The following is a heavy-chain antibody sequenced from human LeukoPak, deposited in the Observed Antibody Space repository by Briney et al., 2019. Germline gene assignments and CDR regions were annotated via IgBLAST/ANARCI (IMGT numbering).Heavy chain of an antibody. V-gene: IGHV4-59*01. D-gene: IGHD1-26*01. CDR1: GDSITSYY. J-gene: IGHJ4*02. CDR3: ARTIVGATKRIREVGFDY. CDR2: IYDSGSS. Sequence: SETLSLTCTVSGDSITSYYWSWIRQPPGKGLEWIGYIYDSGSSNYNPSLKSRVNILVDTSKNQFSLKVSSVTAADTAVYYCARTIVGATKRIREVGFDYWGQGTLVTVSS.